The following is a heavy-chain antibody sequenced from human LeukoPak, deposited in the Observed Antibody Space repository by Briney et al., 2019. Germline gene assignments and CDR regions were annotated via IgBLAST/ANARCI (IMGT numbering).Heavy chain of an antibody. J-gene: IGHJ5*02. CDR1: GGSISYYY. D-gene: IGHD3-9*01. Sequence: PSETLSLTCTVSGGSISYYYWTWIRQSPGKGPEWIGQIYYTGSTYYNPSLKRRVTISVDTSRNQFSLNLTSVTAADTAVYYCARGGTYNDILSFDPWGQGTLVTVSS. V-gene: IGHV4-59*01. CDR3: ARGGTYNDILSFDP. CDR2: IYYTGST.